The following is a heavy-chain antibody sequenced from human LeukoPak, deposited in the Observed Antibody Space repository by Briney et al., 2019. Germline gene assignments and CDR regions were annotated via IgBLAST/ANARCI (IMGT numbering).Heavy chain of an antibody. CDR2: ISGSNNA. Sequence: GGSLRLSCAASGFTFSYYAMGWVRQAPGKGLEWVSGISGSNNAYYTDSVKGRFTISGDNSKNTLYLQMNTLRAEDTAVYYCAKGVRYLDWWILDYWGQGTLVPVSS. CDR3: AKGVRYLDWWILDY. V-gene: IGHV3-23*01. J-gene: IGHJ4*02. CDR1: GFTFSYYA. D-gene: IGHD3-9*01.